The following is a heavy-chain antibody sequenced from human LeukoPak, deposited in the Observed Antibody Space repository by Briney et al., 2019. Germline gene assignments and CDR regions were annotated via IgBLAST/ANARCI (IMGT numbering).Heavy chain of an antibody. Sequence: SETLSLCCTVSGDSISSSGSYWGWLRQPPGKGLEWIGTISYSGSTYYNPSLKSRVTISVDTSKNQFFLQLNSMTAADTAVYYCARHFDFWGQGTLVTVSS. V-gene: IGHV4-39*01. CDR2: ISYSGST. J-gene: IGHJ4*02. CDR1: GDSISSSGSY. CDR3: ARHFDF.